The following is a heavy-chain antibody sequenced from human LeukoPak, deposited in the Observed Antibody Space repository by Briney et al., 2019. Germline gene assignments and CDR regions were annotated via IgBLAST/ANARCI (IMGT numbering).Heavy chain of an antibody. J-gene: IGHJ4*02. V-gene: IGHV1-18*01. CDR2: INAYKGNT. CDR3: ARRQGTTLSFDY. D-gene: IGHD1-1*01. CDR1: VYTFTTYG. Sequence: ASLKVSCKASVYTFTTYGFSRGRQAPGQGREWMGWINAYKGNTHYAQKLQGRVTMSTDTSTSTAYMELRSLRFADTAVYYCARRQGTTLSFDYWGQGPLVTASS.